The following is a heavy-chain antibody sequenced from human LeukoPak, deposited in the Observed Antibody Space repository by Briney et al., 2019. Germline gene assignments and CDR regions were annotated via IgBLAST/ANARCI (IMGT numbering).Heavy chain of an antibody. J-gene: IGHJ4*02. D-gene: IGHD2-21*02. CDR2: ISGSGSYI. CDR3: ARDCGGDCYLDY. CDR1: GFTFSTYA. Sequence: PGGSLRLSCAASGFTFSTYAMNWVRQAPGKGLEWVSSISGSGSYIYYADSVKGRFTISRDNAKKSLSLQMNSLRAEDTAVYYCARDCGGDCYLDYWGQGILVTVSS. V-gene: IGHV3-21*01.